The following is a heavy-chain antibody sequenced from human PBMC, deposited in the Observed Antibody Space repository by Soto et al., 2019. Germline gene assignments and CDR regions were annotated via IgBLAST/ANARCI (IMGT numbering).Heavy chain of an antibody. D-gene: IGHD2-15*01. CDR1: GGSFSGYY. CDR2: INHSGST. CDR3: ASVQDGYFDY. V-gene: IGHV4-34*01. J-gene: IGHJ4*02. Sequence: SETLSLTCAVYGGSFSGYYWSWIRQPPGKGLEWIGEINHSGSTNYNPSLKSRVTISVDTSKNQFSLKLSSVTAADTAVYYCASVQDGYFDYWGQGTLVTVSS.